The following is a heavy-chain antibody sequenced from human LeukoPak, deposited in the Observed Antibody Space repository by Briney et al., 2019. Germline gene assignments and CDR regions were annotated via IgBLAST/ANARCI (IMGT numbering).Heavy chain of an antibody. Sequence: PGGSLRLSCAASGFVFSSYSMTWVRQAPGKGLEWVSTVTRSGGSAYYADSVKGRFTNSRDNSKNMLSLQMSSLRAEDTAVYYCAKFQANYYDSSGYGCFDYWGQGVLVTVSS. V-gene: IGHV3-23*01. CDR2: VTRSGGSA. D-gene: IGHD3-22*01. J-gene: IGHJ4*02. CDR3: AKFQANYYDSSGYGCFDY. CDR1: GFVFSSYS.